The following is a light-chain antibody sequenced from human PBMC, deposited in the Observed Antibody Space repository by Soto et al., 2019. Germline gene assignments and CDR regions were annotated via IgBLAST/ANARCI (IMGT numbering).Light chain of an antibody. CDR2: KAS. Sequence: DIQMTQSPSTLSASVGDRLSITCRASQSITNLLAWYQQKPGKAPKLLIYKASSLQSEVPSRFSGSASGPEFTLTISGLQPDDFATYYCQQYHSYPFTFGPGTKVDIK. CDR1: QSITNL. CDR3: QQYHSYPFT. J-gene: IGKJ3*01. V-gene: IGKV1-5*03.